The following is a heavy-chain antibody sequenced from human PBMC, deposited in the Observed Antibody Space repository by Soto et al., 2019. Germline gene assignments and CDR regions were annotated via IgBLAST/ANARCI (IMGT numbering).Heavy chain of an antibody. Sequence: TLSLTCTVSGASISSGDYFWSWIRQSPGKGLEWIGYIYDSGSSCYNPSLQSRVTMSVDTSKNQFSLKLSSVTAADTAVYYCAREKGYISGPKNFDYWGQGTLVTVSS. CDR3: AREKGYISGPKNFDY. J-gene: IGHJ4*02. D-gene: IGHD5-12*01. CDR2: IYDSGSS. CDR1: GASISSGDYF. V-gene: IGHV4-30-4*01.